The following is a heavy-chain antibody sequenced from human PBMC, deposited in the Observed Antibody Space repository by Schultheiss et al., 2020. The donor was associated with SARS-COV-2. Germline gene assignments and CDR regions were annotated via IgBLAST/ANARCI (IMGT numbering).Heavy chain of an antibody. CDR3: AREVVVVAATPLNYFDY. CDR2: TYYRSKWYN. Sequence: SETLSLTCAISGDSVSSNSAAWNWIRQSPSRGLEWLGRTYYRSKWYNDYAVSVKSRITINPDTSKNQFSLQLNSVTPEDTAVYYCAREVVVVAATPLNYFDYWGQGTLVTVSS. J-gene: IGHJ4*02. V-gene: IGHV6-1*01. D-gene: IGHD2-15*01. CDR1: GDSVSSNSAA.